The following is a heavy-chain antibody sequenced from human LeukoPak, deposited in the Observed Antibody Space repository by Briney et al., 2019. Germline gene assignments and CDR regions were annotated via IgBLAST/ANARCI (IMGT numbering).Heavy chain of an antibody. CDR2: INHSGST. J-gene: IGHJ6*03. V-gene: IGHV4-34*01. Sequence: SEPLSPTCAVYGRSFSGYYGGWIRQPPGKGLEWIEEINHSGSTNYNPSIKSRVTISVDTSKNQFSLKLSSVTAADTAVYYCARGRYYSSGWYDYYCYVDVWGKGTTVTVSS. CDR3: ARGRYYSSGWYDYYCYVDV. CDR1: GRSFSGYY. D-gene: IGHD6-19*01.